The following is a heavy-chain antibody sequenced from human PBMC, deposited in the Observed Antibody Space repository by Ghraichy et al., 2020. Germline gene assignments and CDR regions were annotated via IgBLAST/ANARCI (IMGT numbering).Heavy chain of an antibody. CDR2: IKQDGTRT. V-gene: IGHV3-7*03. Sequence: ETLSLTCAASGFAFNTYWMTWVRQAPGKGLEWVANIKQDGTRTYYVDSVKGRFTISRDNAENSLFLQMNSLRAEDTAVYYCARGENYYDTSGLMDVWGQGTTVTVSS. J-gene: IGHJ6*02. D-gene: IGHD3-22*01. CDR3: ARGENYYDTSGLMDV. CDR1: GFAFNTYW.